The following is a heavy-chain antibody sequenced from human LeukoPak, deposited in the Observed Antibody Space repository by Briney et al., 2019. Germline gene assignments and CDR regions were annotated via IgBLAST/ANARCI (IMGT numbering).Heavy chain of an antibody. CDR1: GYTFTDYY. D-gene: IGHD1-26*01. CDR2: INPNSGGT. V-gene: IGHV1-2*02. CDR3: ARGGLRGSYYEYFHH. Sequence: ASVEVSCKASGYTFTDYYMHWVRQAPGQGLEWMGWINPNSGGTNYAQKFQGRVTVTRDTSISTAYMELSRLRSDDTAVYYCARGGLRGSYYEYFHHWGQGTLVSVSS. J-gene: IGHJ1*01.